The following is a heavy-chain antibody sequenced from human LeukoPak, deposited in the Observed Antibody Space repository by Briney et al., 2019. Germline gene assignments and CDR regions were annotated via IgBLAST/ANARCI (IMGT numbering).Heavy chain of an antibody. V-gene: IGHV3-7*01. J-gene: IGHJ4*02. Sequence: SGGSLRLSCAASGFTLSGYWMSWVRQAPGKGLEWVARLHADGIERYYVDPVKGRFTISTDTAKNSLHLQMYSLRLDEMAVYYCGRGGYSFDYRAQGPLFTVS. D-gene: IGHD5-12*01. CDR2: LHADGIER. CDR3: GRGGYSFDY. CDR1: GFTLSGYW.